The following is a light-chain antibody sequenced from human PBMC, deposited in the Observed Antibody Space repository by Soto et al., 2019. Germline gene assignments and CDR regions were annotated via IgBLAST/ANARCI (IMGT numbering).Light chain of an antibody. CDR2: GAS. J-gene: IGKJ2*01. CDR1: QSVSSTY. V-gene: IGKV3-20*01. CDR3: HHYVSSRQT. Sequence: EVVLTQSPVTLSLSPGDRATLSCRASQSVSSTYLAWYRHKPGQAPRLLIYGASIRAADIPDRFSGSGSGTDFTLTISRLEPEDFAVYYCHHYVSSRQTFGQGTKVEIK.